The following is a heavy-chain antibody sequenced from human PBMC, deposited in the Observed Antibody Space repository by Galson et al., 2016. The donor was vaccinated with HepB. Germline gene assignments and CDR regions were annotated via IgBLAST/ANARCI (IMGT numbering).Heavy chain of an antibody. CDR3: ARRDSYGLYSFER. V-gene: IGHV5-51*01. CDR1: GYTFTPYW. D-gene: IGHD5-18*01. CDR2: IYGGDSDT. Sequence: QSGAEVKKPGESLQISCKASGYTFTPYWIGWVRQVPGKGLEWMGIIYGGDSDTSYSPSFQGQVTISADQSITTAYLHWNNLKASDTAMYYCARRDSYGLYSFERWGQGTLVTVSS. J-gene: IGHJ4*02.